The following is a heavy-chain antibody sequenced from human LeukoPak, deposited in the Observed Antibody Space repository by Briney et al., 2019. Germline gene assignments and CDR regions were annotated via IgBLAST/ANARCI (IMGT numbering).Heavy chain of an antibody. J-gene: IGHJ5*02. V-gene: IGHV3-74*01. CDR3: ATCDDGGGRNWFDP. CDR1: GFTFSNYW. Sequence: GGSLRLSCAASGFTFSNYWMHWVRQAPGKGLVWVSRISNDGRRTDYADSVKGRFTISRDNAENTLSLQMNSLRDEDTAVYYCATCDDGGGRNWFDPWGQGTLVTVSS. CDR2: ISNDGRRT. D-gene: IGHD4-23*01.